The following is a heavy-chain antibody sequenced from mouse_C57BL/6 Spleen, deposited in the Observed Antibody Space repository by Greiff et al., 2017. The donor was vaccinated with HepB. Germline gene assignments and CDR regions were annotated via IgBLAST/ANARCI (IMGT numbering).Heavy chain of an antibody. J-gene: IGHJ4*01. V-gene: IGHV1-61*01. CDR1: GYTFTSYW. Sequence: QVQLQQPGAELVRPGSSVKLSCKASGYTFTSYWMDWVKQRPGQGLEWIGNIYPSDSETHYNQKFKDKATLTVDKSSSTAYMQLSSLTSEYSVVYYCARRYYGPYYYAMDYWGQGTSVTVAS. D-gene: IGHD1-1*01. CDR3: ARRYYGPYYYAMDY. CDR2: IYPSDSET.